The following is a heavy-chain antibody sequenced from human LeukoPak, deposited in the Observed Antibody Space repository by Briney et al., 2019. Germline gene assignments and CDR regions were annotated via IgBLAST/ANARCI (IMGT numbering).Heavy chain of an antibody. CDR2: INPYSGGT. D-gene: IGHD4/OR15-4a*01. J-gene: IGHJ4*02. CDR3: ARTDYGIPLYYFDY. CDR1: GYTFTDYY. Sequence: ASVKVSCKASGYTFTDYYMHWVRQAPGQGLEWMGWINPYSGGTNYAQKFQGRVTMTRDTSISTAYMELSRLRSDDTAVYYCARTDYGIPLYYFDYWGQGTLVTVSS. V-gene: IGHV1-2*02.